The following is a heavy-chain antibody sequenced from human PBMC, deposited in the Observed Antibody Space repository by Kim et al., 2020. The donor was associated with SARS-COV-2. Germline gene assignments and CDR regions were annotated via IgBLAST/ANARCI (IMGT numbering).Heavy chain of an antibody. V-gene: IGHV4-38-2*02. CDR3: ARVPPPDTAMVGFFDY. J-gene: IGHJ4*02. CDR1: GYSISSGYY. Sequence: SETLSLTCTVSGYSISSGYYWGWIRQPPGKGLEWIGSIYHSGSTYYNPSLKSRVTISVDTSKNQFSLKLSSVTAADTAVYYCARVPPPDTAMVGFFDYWGQGTLVTVSS. CDR2: IYHSGST. D-gene: IGHD5-18*01.